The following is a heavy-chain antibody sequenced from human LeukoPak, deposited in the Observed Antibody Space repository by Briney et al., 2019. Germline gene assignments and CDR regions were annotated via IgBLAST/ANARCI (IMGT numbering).Heavy chain of an antibody. Sequence: SETLSLTCTVSGGSISNYYWNWIRQPAGKGLEWIGRLLGSGSTDYNPSLKSRVTMSVDTSKNQFSLKLISVTAADTAVYYCASLGVMDGVRWFDPWGQGTLVTVSS. CDR1: GGSISNYY. CDR2: LLGSGST. D-gene: IGHD3-16*01. CDR3: ASLGVMDGVRWFDP. J-gene: IGHJ5*02. V-gene: IGHV4-4*07.